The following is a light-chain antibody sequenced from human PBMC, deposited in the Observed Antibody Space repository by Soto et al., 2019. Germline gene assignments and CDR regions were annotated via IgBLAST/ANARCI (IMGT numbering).Light chain of an antibody. CDR3: SSYAGINTLV. CDR1: SSDAGGHNY. V-gene: IGLV2-8*01. CDR2: EVT. Sequence: QSVLTQPPSASGSPGQSVTISCTGTSSDAGGHNYVSWYQQRPGKAPKLIIYEVTQRPSGVSDRFSGSKSGNTATLTVSGLQAEDEADYHCSSYAGINTLVFGGGTKVTVL. J-gene: IGLJ2*01.